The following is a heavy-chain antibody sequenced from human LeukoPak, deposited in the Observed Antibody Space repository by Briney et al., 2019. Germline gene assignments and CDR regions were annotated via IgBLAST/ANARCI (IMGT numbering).Heavy chain of an antibody. Sequence: GRSLRLSCAASGFTFSTNGMHWVRQAPGKGLEWVAVISYDEKTKYYADSVKGRFTISRDNSKNTLYLQMNSLRAEDTAIYYCAKAISYSSTLIDYWGQGTLVTVSS. CDR1: GFTFSTNG. CDR2: ISYDEKTK. CDR3: AKAISYSSTLIDY. V-gene: IGHV3-30*18. D-gene: IGHD2-2*01. J-gene: IGHJ4*02.